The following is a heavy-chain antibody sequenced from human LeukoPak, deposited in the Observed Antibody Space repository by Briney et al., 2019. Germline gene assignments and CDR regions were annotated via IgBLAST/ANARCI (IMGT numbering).Heavy chain of an antibody. Sequence: GGSLRLSCAASGFTFSNVWMSWVRQVPGKGLEWVGHIKTKTGGETADYAAPLKGRFSISRDDSKNTVYLQLSSLETEDTAVYYCSRGMTESGAKYYSDHWGQGTLVTVSS. J-gene: IGHJ4*02. CDR2: IKTKTGGETA. D-gene: IGHD4/OR15-4a*01. CDR3: SRGMTESGAKYYSDH. CDR1: GFTFSNVW. V-gene: IGHV3-15*01.